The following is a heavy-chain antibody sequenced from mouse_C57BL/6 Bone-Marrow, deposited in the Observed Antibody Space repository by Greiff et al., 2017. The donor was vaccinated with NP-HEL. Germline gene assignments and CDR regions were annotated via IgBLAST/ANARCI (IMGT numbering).Heavy chain of an antibody. V-gene: IGHV1-74*01. CDR3: AMRAYGNYVDY. D-gene: IGHD2-1*01. CDR2: IHPSDSDS. Sequence: QVQLQQPGAELVKPGASVKVSCKASGYTFTSYWMHWVKQRPGQGLEWIGRIHPSDSDSNYNQKFKGKATLTVDKSSSTAYMQLSSLTSKDSAVYYCAMRAYGNYVDYWGQGTTLTVYS. CDR1: GYTFTSYW. J-gene: IGHJ2*01.